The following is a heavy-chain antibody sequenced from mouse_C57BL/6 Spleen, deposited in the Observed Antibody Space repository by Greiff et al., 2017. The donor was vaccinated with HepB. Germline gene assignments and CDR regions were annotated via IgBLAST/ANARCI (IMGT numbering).Heavy chain of an antibody. D-gene: IGHD2-2*01. Sequence: EVKLLESGPELVKPGASVKIPCKASGYTFTDYNMDWVKQSHGKSLEWIGDINPNNGGTIYNQKFKGKATLTVDKSSSTAYMELRSLTSEDTAVYYCARRGVKAWFAYWGQGTLVTVSA. V-gene: IGHV1-18*01. CDR3: ARRGVKAWFAY. CDR1: GYTFTDYN. CDR2: INPNNGGT. J-gene: IGHJ3*01.